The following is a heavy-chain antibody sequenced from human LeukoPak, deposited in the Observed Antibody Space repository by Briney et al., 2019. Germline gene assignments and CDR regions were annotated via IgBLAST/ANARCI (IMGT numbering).Heavy chain of an antibody. V-gene: IGHV4-31*03. CDR1: GGSISSGGYY. D-gene: IGHD4-23*01. CDR2: IYYSGST. Sequence: PSQTLSLTCTVSGGSISSGGYYWSWIRQHQGKGLEWIGYIYYSGSTYYNPSLKSRVTISVDTSKNQFSLKLSSVTAADTAVYYCARQAGGTSGPFDYWGQGTLVTVSS. J-gene: IGHJ4*02. CDR3: ARQAGGTSGPFDY.